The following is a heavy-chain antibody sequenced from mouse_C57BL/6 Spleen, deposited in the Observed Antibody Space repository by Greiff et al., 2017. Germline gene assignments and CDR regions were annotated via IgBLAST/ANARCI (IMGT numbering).Heavy chain of an antibody. D-gene: IGHD1-1*01. CDR3: ARSPSLRAWFAY. CDR1: GYAFSSYW. J-gene: IGHJ3*01. Sequence: QVHVKQSGAELVKPGASVKISCKASGYAFSSYWMNWVKQRPGKGLEWIGQIYPGDGDTNYNGKFKGKATLTADKSSSTAYMQLSSLTSEDSAVYFCARSPSLRAWFAYWGQGTLVTVSA. CDR2: IYPGDGDT. V-gene: IGHV1-80*01.